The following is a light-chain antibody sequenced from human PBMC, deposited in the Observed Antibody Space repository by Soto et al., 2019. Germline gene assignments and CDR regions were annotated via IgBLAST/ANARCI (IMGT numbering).Light chain of an antibody. CDR2: GAS. V-gene: IGKV3-15*01. CDR3: QQYKNWPPYT. CDR1: QSVSSN. Sequence: EIVMTQSPATLSVSPGERATLSCRASQSVSSNLAWYQQKPGQAPRLLIYGASTRATGIPARFSGSGSGTEFPLTIRSLQCEDVAVYYCQQYKNWPPYTFGQGTKLEIK. J-gene: IGKJ2*01.